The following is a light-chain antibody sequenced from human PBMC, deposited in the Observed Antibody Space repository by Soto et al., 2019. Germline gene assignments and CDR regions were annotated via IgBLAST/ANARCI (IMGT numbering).Light chain of an antibody. Sequence: QSALTQPASVSGSPGQSITVSCTGSSDDIGNFNLVSWYQQFPGKAPKLIVYEVNKRPLGVSDRFSGSKSGNTASLTISGLQAEDEADYHCCSYAGSRWMFGGGTKLIVL. V-gene: IGLV2-23*02. J-gene: IGLJ3*02. CDR3: CSYAGSRWM. CDR1: SDDIGNFNL. CDR2: EVN.